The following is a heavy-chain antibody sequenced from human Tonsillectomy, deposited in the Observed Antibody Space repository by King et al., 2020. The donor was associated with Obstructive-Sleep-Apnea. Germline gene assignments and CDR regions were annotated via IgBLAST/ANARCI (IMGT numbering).Heavy chain of an antibody. V-gene: IGHV4-30-4*01. D-gene: IGHD3-9*01. J-gene: IGHJ4*02. Sequence: VQLQESGPGLVKTSQTLSLTCTVSGGSISSGDYYWSWIRQPPGKGLEWIGYLYHNGSTYYNPSLKRRVTISVDRSKNQFSLKLSSVTAADTAVYYCVRDLGYDILTGYSDYWGQGTLVTVSS. CDR3: VRDLGYDILTGYSDY. CDR1: GGSISSGDYY. CDR2: LYHNGST.